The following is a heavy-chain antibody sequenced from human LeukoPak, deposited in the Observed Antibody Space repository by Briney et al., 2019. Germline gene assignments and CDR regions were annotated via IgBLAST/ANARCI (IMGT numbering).Heavy chain of an antibody. CDR2: INPNSGGT. J-gene: IGHJ5*02. CDR3: ARGASGVAVTRDWFDP. Sequence: ASVKVSCKASGYTFNDYYMHWVRQAPGQGLEWMGWINPNSGGTNYAQKFQGRVTMTRDTSISTAYMELSRLRSDDTAVYYCARGASGVAVTRDWFDPWGQGTLVTVSS. D-gene: IGHD2-15*01. V-gene: IGHV1-2*02. CDR1: GYTFNDYY.